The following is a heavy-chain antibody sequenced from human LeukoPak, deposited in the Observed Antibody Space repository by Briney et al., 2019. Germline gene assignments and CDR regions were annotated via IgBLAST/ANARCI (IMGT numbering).Heavy chain of an antibody. Sequence: ASVKVSCKASGYTFTSYDINWVRQATGQGLEWMGWINPNSGGTNYAQKFQGRVTMTRDTSISTAYMELSRLRSDDTAVYYCARVLTVRGVIPDYWGQGTLVTVSS. V-gene: IGHV1-2*02. CDR3: ARVLTVRGVIPDY. CDR1: GYTFTSYD. D-gene: IGHD3-10*01. CDR2: INPNSGGT. J-gene: IGHJ4*02.